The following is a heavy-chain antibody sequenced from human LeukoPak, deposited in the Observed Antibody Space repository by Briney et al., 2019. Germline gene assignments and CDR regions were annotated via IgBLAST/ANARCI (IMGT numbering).Heavy chain of an antibody. CDR3: ARPDSSGWSPFDY. CDR1: GGSFSGYY. Sequence: SETLSLTCAVYGGSFSGYYWSWIRQPPGKGLEWIGEINHSGSTNYNPSLKSRVTISVDTSKNRFSLKLSSVTAADTAVYYCARPDSSGWSPFDYWGQGTLVTVSS. D-gene: IGHD6-19*01. CDR2: INHSGST. V-gene: IGHV4-34*01. J-gene: IGHJ4*02.